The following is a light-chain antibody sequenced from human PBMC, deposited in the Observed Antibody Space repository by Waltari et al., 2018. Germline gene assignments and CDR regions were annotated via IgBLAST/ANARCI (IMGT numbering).Light chain of an antibody. V-gene: IGKV1-39*01. CDR3: QQSFSTPRT. Sequence: DIQMTQSPSSLSASVGDRISISCRASQIIRPDVNWYQQKPGKAPKILISAASTLRGEVPSRFSGSGSGTDFTLTISNLQPEDFATYYCQQSFSTPRTFGGGTRVEIK. CDR1: QIIRPD. CDR2: AAS. J-gene: IGKJ4*01.